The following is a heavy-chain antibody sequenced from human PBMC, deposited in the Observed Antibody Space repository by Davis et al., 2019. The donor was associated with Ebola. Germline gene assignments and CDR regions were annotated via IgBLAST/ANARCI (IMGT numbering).Heavy chain of an antibody. Sequence: SETLSLTCSISGASIRSYYWAWIRLSPGKGMQYIGYAHNSGVTNYNPSLKSRATISIDTSENQVSLKLNYVSAADTAVYYCARGLGTGWYVVDAFDIWGPGTNVTVSP. CDR3: ARGLGTGWYVVDAFDI. J-gene: IGHJ3*02. V-gene: IGHV4-59*08. D-gene: IGHD6-19*01. CDR1: GASIRSYY. CDR2: AHNSGVT.